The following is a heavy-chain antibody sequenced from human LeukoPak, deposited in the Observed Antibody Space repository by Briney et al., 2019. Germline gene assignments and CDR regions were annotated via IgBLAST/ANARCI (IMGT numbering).Heavy chain of an antibody. CDR1: GFTFSNYV. D-gene: IGHD6-19*01. V-gene: IGHV3-48*02. Sequence: QPGGSLRLSCAASGFTFSNYVMSWVRQAPGKGLEWVSYINHNGEMIFYPDFVKGRFTISRDNAKNSLYLQMNSLRDEDTAVYYCAKDSGAVAKLFSDYWGQGTLVTVSS. J-gene: IGHJ4*02. CDR2: INHNGEMI. CDR3: AKDSGAVAKLFSDY.